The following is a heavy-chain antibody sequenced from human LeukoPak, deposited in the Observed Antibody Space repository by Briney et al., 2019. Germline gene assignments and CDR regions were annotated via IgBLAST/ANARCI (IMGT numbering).Heavy chain of an antibody. Sequence: SETLSLTCTVSGGSINSYFWSWIRQPPGKGLEWIGYIYYSGSTNYNPSLKNRVTTSVDTSKNQFSLKLSSVTAADTAVYYCARDTGTVVDYWGQGTLVTVSS. J-gene: IGHJ4*02. D-gene: IGHD4-23*01. V-gene: IGHV4-59*01. CDR2: IYYSGST. CDR3: ARDTGTVVDY. CDR1: GGSINSYF.